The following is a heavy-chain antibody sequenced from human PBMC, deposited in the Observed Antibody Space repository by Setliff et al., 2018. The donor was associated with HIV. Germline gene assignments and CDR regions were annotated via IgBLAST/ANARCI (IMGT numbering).Heavy chain of an antibody. Sequence: PGGSLRLPCAASGFTFSNYAMHWVRQAPGKGLEWVAVISYDGSNKYYADSVKGRFTISRDNSKNTLYLQMNSLRVEDTAVYYCARETMYDSRGYLSHYFDYWGQGTPVTVSS. D-gene: IGHD3-22*01. CDR3: ARETMYDSRGYLSHYFDY. J-gene: IGHJ4*02. V-gene: IGHV3-30-3*01. CDR1: GFTFSNYA. CDR2: ISYDGSNK.